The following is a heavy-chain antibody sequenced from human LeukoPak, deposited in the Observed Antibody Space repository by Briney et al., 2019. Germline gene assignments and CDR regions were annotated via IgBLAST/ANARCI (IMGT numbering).Heavy chain of an antibody. CDR1: GFTFTNAW. J-gene: IGHJ2*01. Sequence: GGSLRLSCAASGFTFTNAWMSWVRQAPGRGLEWVGRIKSKTNGGTTDYAAPVKGRFTISRDDSKNTLYLQMNSLKTEDTAVYYCTTGAYDILTGYYHWYFDLWGRGTLVTVSS. V-gene: IGHV3-15*01. CDR2: IKSKTNGGTT. D-gene: IGHD3-9*01. CDR3: TTGAYDILTGYYHWYFDL.